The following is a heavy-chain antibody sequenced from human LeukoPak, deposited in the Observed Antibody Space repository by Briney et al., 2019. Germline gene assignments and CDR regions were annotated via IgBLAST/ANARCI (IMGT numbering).Heavy chain of an antibody. CDR3: ARHVGASGYDYDDAFDI. J-gene: IGHJ3*02. CDR2: IYTSGST. V-gene: IGHV4-61*02. D-gene: IGHD5-12*01. CDR1: GGSISSSSYY. Sequence: SSETLSLTCTVSGGSISSSSYYWSWIRQPGGKGLEWIGRIYTSGSTNYNPSLKSRVTMSVDTSKNQFSLKLSSVTAADTAVYYCARHVGASGYDYDDAFDIWGQGTMVTVSS.